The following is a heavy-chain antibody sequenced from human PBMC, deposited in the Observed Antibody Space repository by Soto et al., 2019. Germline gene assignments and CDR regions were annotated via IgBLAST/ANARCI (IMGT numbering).Heavy chain of an antibody. J-gene: IGHJ6*03. V-gene: IGHV4-59*08. CDR3: ARSGYDQILLYYYYMDV. D-gene: IGHD5-12*01. CDR1: GGSISSYY. CDR2: IYYSGST. Sequence: SETLSLTCTVSGGSISSYYWSWIRQPPGKGLEWIGYIYYSGSTNYNPSLKSRVTISVDTSKNQFSLKLSSVTAADTAVYYCARSGYDQILLYYYYMDVWGKGTTVTVSS.